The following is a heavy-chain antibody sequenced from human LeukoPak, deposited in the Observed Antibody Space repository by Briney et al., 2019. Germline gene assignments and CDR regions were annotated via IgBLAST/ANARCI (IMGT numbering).Heavy chain of an antibody. CDR1: GASVTSGGFY. V-gene: IGHV4-39*01. J-gene: IGHJ5*02. Sequence: PSETLSLTCSVSGASVTSGGFYWGWLRQSLGKGLEWIATIYYTGSTYYDPSLKSRVTISIDTSKNQFSLNVRSVSAADTAVYYCARHSGSGSLSRPFDPWGQGTLVTVTS. D-gene: IGHD3-10*01. CDR3: ARHSGSGSLSRPFDP. CDR2: IYYTGST.